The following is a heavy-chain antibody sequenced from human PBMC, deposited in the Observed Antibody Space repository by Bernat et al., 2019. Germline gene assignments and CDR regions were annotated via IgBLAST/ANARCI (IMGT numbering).Heavy chain of an antibody. D-gene: IGHD3-3*01. CDR1: GGTFSSYA. V-gene: IGHV1-69*01. CDR2: IIPIFGTA. J-gene: IGHJ3*02. CDR3: AMVLRFLEWTSWRIAFDI. Sequence: QVQLVQSGAEVKKPGSSVKVSCKASGGTFSSYAISWVRQAPGQGLEWMGGIIPIFGTANYAQKFQGRVTITADESTSTAYMELSSLRSEDMAVYYCAMVLRFLEWTSWRIAFDIWGQGTMVTVSS.